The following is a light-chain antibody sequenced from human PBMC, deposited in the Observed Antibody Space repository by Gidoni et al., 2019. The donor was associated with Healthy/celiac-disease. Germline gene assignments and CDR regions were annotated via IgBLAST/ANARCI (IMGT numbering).Light chain of an antibody. CDR2: GAS. Sequence: EIVLTQSPGTLSLSPGERATLSCRASQSVSSSCLAWYQQKPGQAPRLLIYGASSRATCIPDRFSGSGSGTDFTLTISRLEPEDFAVYYCQQYGSSPFTFGPGTKVDIK. J-gene: IGKJ3*01. V-gene: IGKV3-20*01. CDR3: QQYGSSPFT. CDR1: QSVSSSC.